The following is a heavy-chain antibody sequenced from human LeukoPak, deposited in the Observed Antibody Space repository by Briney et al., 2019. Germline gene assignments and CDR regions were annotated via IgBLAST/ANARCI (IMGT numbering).Heavy chain of an antibody. Sequence: GGSLRLSCAASGFTFSSYSMNWVRQAPGKGLEWVSSISSSSSYIYYADSVKGRFTISRDNAKNSLYLQMNSLRAEDTAVYYCARDSGPLLGYYDILTGPLDYWGQGTLVTVSS. CDR2: ISSSSSYI. CDR3: ARDSGPLLGYYDILTGPLDY. CDR1: GFTFSSYS. J-gene: IGHJ4*02. D-gene: IGHD3-9*01. V-gene: IGHV3-21*01.